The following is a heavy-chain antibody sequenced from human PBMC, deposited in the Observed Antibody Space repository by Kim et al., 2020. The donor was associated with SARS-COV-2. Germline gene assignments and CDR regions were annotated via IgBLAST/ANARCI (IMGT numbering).Heavy chain of an antibody. J-gene: IGHJ5*02. D-gene: IGHD1-26*01. Sequence: SPAVQGQVTISADTSISTAYLQWSSLKASDTAMYYCARGEWELPQGWFDPWGQGTLVTVSS. V-gene: IGHV5-51*01. CDR3: ARGEWELPQGWFDP.